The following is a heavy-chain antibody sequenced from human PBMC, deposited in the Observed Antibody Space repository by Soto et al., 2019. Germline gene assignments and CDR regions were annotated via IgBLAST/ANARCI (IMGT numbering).Heavy chain of an antibody. CDR2: ISSSGSSIL. D-gene: IGHD6-19*01. J-gene: IGHJ4*02. CDR3: ARGEGIAVH. CDR1: GFTFSDYY. V-gene: IGHV3-11*01. Sequence: PGGSLRLSCAASGFTFSDYYMSWIRQAPGKGLEWISYISSSGSSILYYADSVKGRFSISRDNAKNSLYLQMNSLRAEDTAVYYCARGEGIAVHWGQGTLVTVSS.